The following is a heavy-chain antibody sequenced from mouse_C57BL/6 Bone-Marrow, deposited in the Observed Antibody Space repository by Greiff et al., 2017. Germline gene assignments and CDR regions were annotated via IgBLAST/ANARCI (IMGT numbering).Heavy chain of an antibody. D-gene: IGHD2-12*01. CDR2: INPGSGGT. CDR1: GYAFTNDL. J-gene: IGHJ4*01. CDR3: TRLRYAMDY. Sequence: VQLQQSGAELVRPGTSVKVSCKASGYAFTNDLIEWVKQRPGQGLEWIGVINPGSGGTNYNEKFKGQATLTAHQSYSADFMQLSSLTSEYSAVYFCTRLRYAMDYWGQGTSVTVSS. V-gene: IGHV1-54*01.